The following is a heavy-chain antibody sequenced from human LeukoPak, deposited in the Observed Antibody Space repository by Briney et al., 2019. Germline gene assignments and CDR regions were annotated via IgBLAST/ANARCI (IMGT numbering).Heavy chain of an antibody. D-gene: IGHD2/OR15-2a*01. V-gene: IGHV1-2*02. J-gene: IGHJ4*02. CDR1: GFTFTDHY. CDR3: VREGEGPLSKDFDF. Sequence: ASVKVSCKSSGFTFTDHYIHWVRQGPGQGLEWMGYIGPHSTFTSSPQEFQGRVTMTRDASMSTAYMELTRLTSDDTAVYYCVREGEGPLSKDFDFWGQGTLVTVSS. CDR2: IGPHSTFT.